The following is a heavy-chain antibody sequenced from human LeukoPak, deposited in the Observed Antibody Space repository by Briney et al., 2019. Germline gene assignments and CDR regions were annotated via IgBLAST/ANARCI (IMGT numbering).Heavy chain of an antibody. J-gene: IGHJ1*01. V-gene: IGHV4-39*01. Sequence: SQTLSRTCNFCGGSISSSSYYWGWIRQPPGKWLERIGSIYYSGSTYYNPSLKSRVTISVDTSKNQFSLKLSSVTAADTAVYYCAIARTVRLLWFGELGGEYFQHWGQGTLVTVSS. CDR1: GGSISSSSYY. CDR2: IYYSGST. D-gene: IGHD3-10*01. CDR3: AIARTVRLLWFGELGGEYFQH.